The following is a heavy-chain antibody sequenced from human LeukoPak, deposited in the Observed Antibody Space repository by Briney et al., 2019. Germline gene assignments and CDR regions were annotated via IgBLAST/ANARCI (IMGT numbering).Heavy chain of an antibody. V-gene: IGHV3-23*01. CDR2: ISGSGGST. D-gene: IGHD3-10*01. CDR3: AKVMTRTMVRGVPPSDY. Sequence: PGGSLRLFCAASGFTFSSYAMSWVRQAPGKGLEWVSAISGSGGSTYYADSVKGRFTISRDNSKNTLYLQMNSLRAEDTAVYYCAKVMTRTMVRGVPPSDYWGQGTLVTVSS. CDR1: GFTFSSYA. J-gene: IGHJ4*02.